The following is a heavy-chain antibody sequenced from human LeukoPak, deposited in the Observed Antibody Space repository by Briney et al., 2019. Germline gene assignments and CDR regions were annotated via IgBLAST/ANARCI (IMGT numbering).Heavy chain of an antibody. J-gene: IGHJ3*01. V-gene: IGHV3-48*02. CDR1: GFTFSSYN. Sequence: GGSLRLSCAASGFTFSSYNMNWVRQAPGKGLEWVSYISSSSSTIKYADSVEGRFTISRDNAKDSLYLQMNSLRDEDTAVYYCARGREYGSGTIRAFDFWGQGKMVTVSS. CDR2: ISSSSSTI. CDR3: ARGREYGSGTIRAFDF. D-gene: IGHD3-10*01.